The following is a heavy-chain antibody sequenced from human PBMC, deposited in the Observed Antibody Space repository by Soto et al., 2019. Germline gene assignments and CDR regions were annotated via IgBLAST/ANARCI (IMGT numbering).Heavy chain of an antibody. CDR1: GFNFNTYF. D-gene: IGHD1-26*01. V-gene: IGHV3-30*13. J-gene: IGHJ4*02. CDR3: ASYDEHGSNWDLAY. Sequence: QVQLVQSGGGVVQPGRSLRLSCAASGFNFNTYFMHWVRQAPGKGLEWVAMIFPNGRDKEYADSVKGRVTISRDNSNNRMYLQMDRLRPEDTAVSYCASYDEHGSNWDLAYWGQGALVTVSS. CDR2: IFPNGRDK.